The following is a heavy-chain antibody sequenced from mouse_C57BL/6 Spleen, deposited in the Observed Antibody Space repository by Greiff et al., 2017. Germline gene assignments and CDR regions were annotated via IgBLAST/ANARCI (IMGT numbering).Heavy chain of an antibody. D-gene: IGHD2-10*01. J-gene: IGHJ3*01. CDR2: IDPETGGT. CDR1: GYTFTDYE. V-gene: IGHV1-15*01. Sequence: VQLQQSGAELVRPGASVTLSCKASGYTFTDYEMHWVKQTPVHGLEWIGAIDPETGGTAYNQKFKGKAILTADKSSSTAYMELRSLTSEDSAVYYCTRRVPLPSWFAYWGQGTLVTVSA. CDR3: TRRVPLPSWFAY.